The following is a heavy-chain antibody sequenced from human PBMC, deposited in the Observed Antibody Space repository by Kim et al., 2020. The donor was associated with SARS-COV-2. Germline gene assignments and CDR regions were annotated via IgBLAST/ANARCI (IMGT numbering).Heavy chain of an antibody. Sequence: GGSLRLSCAASGFSFSSYAMTWVRQAPGKGLEWVSGISGSVSPTYYADTVQGRFSISRDNSKNTLYLQMNSLSVDDTAVYYCARVRPANWYFDLWGRDTLVTVSS. J-gene: IGHJ2*01. D-gene: IGHD6-6*01. CDR1: GFSFSSYA. CDR3: ARVRPANWYFDL. V-gene: IGHV3-23*01. CDR2: ISGSVSPT.